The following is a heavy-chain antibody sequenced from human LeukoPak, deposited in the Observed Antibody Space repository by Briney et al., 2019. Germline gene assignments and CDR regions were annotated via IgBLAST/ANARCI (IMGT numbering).Heavy chain of an antibody. CDR2: INPNSGGT. J-gene: IGHJ4*02. V-gene: IGHV1-2*02. CDR3: ARGRCSSRSCYLFDY. D-gene: IGHD2-2*01. Sequence: ASVKVSCKAAGYTLTGYYMHWVRQAPRQGLEWMGWINPNSGGTSYAQKFQGRVTMTRDTSISTAYMELSRLRSHDTAVYYCARGRCSSRSCYLFDYWGQGTLVTVSS. CDR1: GYTLTGYY.